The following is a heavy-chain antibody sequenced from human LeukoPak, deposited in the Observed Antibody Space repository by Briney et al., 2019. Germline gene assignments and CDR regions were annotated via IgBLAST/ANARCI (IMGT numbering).Heavy chain of an antibody. CDR2: ISTSSRTI. Sequence: GGSLRLSCAASGFTFSSYAFNWVRQAPGKGLEWVSYISTSSRTIYYADSVKGRFTISRDNAKNSLYLQMNSLRDEDTAMYYCARDHIAVAGNNWFDPWGQGTLVTVSS. J-gene: IGHJ5*02. V-gene: IGHV3-48*02. CDR1: GFTFSSYA. D-gene: IGHD6-19*01. CDR3: ARDHIAVAGNNWFDP.